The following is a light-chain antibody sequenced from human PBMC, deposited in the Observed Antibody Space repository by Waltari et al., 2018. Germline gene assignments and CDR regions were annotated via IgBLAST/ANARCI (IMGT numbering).Light chain of an antibody. CDR1: SPNIGAHYD. V-gene: IGLV1-40*01. CDR2: DTT. J-gene: IGLJ1*01. CDR3: QSYDSSLSGWRV. Sequence: QSVLTQPPSVSGAPGQRVTIPCTGGSPNIGAHYDVHWSQQLPGTAPKLLIFDTTNRPSGVPNRFSGSKSGTSAFLAITGLQPEDEADYYCQSYDSSLSGWRVFGTGTKVTVL.